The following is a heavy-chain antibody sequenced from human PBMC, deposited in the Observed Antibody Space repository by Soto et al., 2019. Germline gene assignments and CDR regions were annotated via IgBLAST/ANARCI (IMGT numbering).Heavy chain of an antibody. CDR2: IYHSGST. J-gene: IGHJ4*02. V-gene: IGHV4-30-2*01. CDR3: ARIYCSSTSCYDY. CDR1: GGAISSGGYS. Sequence: QLQLQESGSGLVKPSQTLSLTCAVSGGAISSGGYSWSWIRQPPGKGLEWIGYIYHSGSTYYNPSLKSRVTISVDRSKNQFSLKLSSVTAADTAVYYCARIYCSSTSCYDYWGQGTLVTVSS. D-gene: IGHD2-2*01.